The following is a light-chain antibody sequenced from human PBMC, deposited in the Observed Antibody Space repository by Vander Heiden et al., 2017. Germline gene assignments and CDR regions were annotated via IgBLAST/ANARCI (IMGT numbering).Light chain of an antibody. CDR1: QSINTY. CDR3: QQSYRTPLT. Sequence: DIQKTQSPSSLSASVGDRVTVTCRASQSINTYINRYHQKPGKAPELLVYAAASLENGVPPRVSGSGCGTDFTLTISSVQPEDCASYNCQQSYRTPLTFGQGTRLEIK. J-gene: IGKJ2*01. V-gene: IGKV1-39*01. CDR2: AAA.